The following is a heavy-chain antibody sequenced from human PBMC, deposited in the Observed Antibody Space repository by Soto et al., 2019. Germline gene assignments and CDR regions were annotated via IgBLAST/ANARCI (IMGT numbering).Heavy chain of an antibody. D-gene: IGHD1-1*01. J-gene: IGHJ1*01. CDR1: GGSISSGGYY. CDR3: ANDRTSPGYFQH. V-gene: IGHV4-31*03. Sequence: QVQLQESGPGLVKPSQTLSLTCIVSGGSISSGGYYWSWIGQHPGKGLEWIGYIYYSGSTYSNPSLKSRVTISVDTSKNQFSLKLSSVTAADTAVYYCANDRTSPGYFQHWGQGTLVTVSS. CDR2: IYYSGST.